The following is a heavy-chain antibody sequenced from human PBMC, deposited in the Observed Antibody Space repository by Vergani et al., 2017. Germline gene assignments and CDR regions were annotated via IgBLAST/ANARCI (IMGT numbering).Heavy chain of an antibody. D-gene: IGHD1-26*01. J-gene: IGHJ5*02. V-gene: IGHV4-59*01. CDR2: IYYSGST. Sequence: QVQLQESGPGLVKPSETLFLTCTVSTGSISDYYWSWIRQPPGKGLEWIGYIYYSGSTYYNPSLKSRVTMSIDTSKNQFYLRLNSVAAADTAVYYCARGGIVGTIAQGNYFDPWGQGTLVTVSS. CDR3: ARGGIVGTIAQGNYFDP. CDR1: TGSISDYY.